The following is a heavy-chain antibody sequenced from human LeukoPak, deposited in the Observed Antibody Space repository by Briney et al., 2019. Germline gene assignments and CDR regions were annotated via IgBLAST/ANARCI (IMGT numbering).Heavy chain of an antibody. V-gene: IGHV4-39*01. CDR1: GGSISSSTYY. CDR2: IYYSGNT. D-gene: IGHD3-22*01. Sequence: NPSETLSLTCTVSGGSISSSTYYWGWIRQPPGKGLEWIGNIYYSGNTYYNPSLKSRVTISVDTSKNQFSLKLSSVTAADTAVYYCASYYYDSSGYYRSFDYWGQGTLVTVSS. CDR3: ASYYYDSSGYYRSFDY. J-gene: IGHJ4*02.